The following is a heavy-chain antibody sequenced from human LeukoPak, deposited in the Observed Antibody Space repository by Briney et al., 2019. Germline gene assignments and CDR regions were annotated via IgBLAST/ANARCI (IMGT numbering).Heavy chain of an antibody. V-gene: IGHV3-23*01. CDR3: ARSSGYYYDSSGNYYFDD. CDR2: ISGSGGRT. CDR1: GFTFDDYA. J-gene: IGHJ4*02. D-gene: IGHD3-22*01. Sequence: PGRSLRLSCAASGFTFDDYAMHWVRQAPGKGLEWVSAISGSGGRTYYADSVKGRFTISRDNSKNTLYLQMDSLRAEDTAVYYCARSSGYYYDSSGNYYFDDWGQGTVVTVAS.